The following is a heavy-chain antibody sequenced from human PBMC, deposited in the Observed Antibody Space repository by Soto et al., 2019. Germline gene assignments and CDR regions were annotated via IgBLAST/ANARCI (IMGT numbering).Heavy chain of an antibody. J-gene: IGHJ4*02. V-gene: IGHV4-4*02. CDR3: AHRPIVGAAI. Sequence: SETLSLTCAVFGGSISNSNWWTWVRQPPGKGLDWIGEIFHSGSTNYNSSLMGRVTISVDKANNQFYLKLSSVTAADTAVYYCAHRPIVGAAIWGQGTLVTVSS. CDR1: GGSISNSNW. CDR2: IFHSGST. D-gene: IGHD1-26*01.